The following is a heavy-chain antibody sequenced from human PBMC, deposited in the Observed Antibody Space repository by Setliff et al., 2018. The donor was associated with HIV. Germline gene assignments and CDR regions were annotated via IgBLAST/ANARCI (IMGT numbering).Heavy chain of an antibody. V-gene: IGHV4-4*09. CDR1: GVSISGHF. CDR2: IYTSGTT. Sequence: PSETLSLTCFVSGVSISGHFWGWIRQPPGKGLEWIGYIYTSGTTEYNPSLDSRVTISVDTSRDQFSLNLRSVTAADTALYFCARLIHTGLLYFDYWGLGMLVTSPQ. D-gene: IGHD2-8*02. CDR3: ARLIHTGLLYFDY. J-gene: IGHJ4*02.